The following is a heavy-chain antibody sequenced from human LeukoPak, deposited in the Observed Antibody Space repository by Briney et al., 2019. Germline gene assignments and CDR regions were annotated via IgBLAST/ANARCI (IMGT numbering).Heavy chain of an antibody. D-gene: IGHD3-10*01. CDR3: AKDGAMVRGVMGY. V-gene: IGHV3-23*01. Sequence: GGSLRLSCAASGFTFSTYAMSWVRQIPGKGLEWVSAISGSDDGTYYADSVKGRFTISRDNSRNTLYLQMNTLRAEDTAVYYCAKDGAMVRGVMGYWGQGTLVTVSS. CDR2: ISGSDDGT. CDR1: GFTFSTYA. J-gene: IGHJ4*02.